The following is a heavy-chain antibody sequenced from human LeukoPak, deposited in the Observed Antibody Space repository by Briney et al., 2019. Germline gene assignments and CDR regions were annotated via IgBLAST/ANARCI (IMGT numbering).Heavy chain of an antibody. D-gene: IGHD2-2*01. CDR2: INPNSGDT. J-gene: IGHJ4*02. Sequence: GASVKVSCKASGYTFTAYHMHWVRQAPGQGLEWMGRINPNSGDTNYAQKFQGRDTMTRDTSISTAYMELSRLRSDDTAVYYCARDYCSSTSCLFDYWGQGTLVSVSS. V-gene: IGHV1-2*06. CDR3: ARDYCSSTSCLFDY. CDR1: GYTFTAYH.